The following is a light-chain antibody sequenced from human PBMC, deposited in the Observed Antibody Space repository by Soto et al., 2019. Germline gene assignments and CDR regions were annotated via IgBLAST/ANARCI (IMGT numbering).Light chain of an antibody. J-gene: IGKJ4*01. CDR3: QQRSRWPLT. Sequence: EIVLTQSPATQSLPPGERATLSCRASQSVSSYLAWYQQKPGQAPRLLIYDASNRATGIPARFSGSGSGTDFTLTISSLEPEDFAVYYCQQRSRWPLTFGGGTKVEIK. CDR1: QSVSSY. V-gene: IGKV3-11*01. CDR2: DAS.